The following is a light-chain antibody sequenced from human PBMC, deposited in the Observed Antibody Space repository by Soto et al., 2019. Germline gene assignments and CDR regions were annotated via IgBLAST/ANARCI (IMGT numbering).Light chain of an antibody. Sequence: EIVMTRSPAPLSVSLGERATLSCRASQSVSIDLAWYQQTPGKAPRLLIYAASTRHSGIPVRFSGSASGTEFTLTISSLQSEDFTIYYCQQYNRWPLTFGQGTKVDI. CDR1: QSVSID. V-gene: IGKV3-15*01. CDR3: QQYNRWPLT. J-gene: IGKJ1*01. CDR2: AAS.